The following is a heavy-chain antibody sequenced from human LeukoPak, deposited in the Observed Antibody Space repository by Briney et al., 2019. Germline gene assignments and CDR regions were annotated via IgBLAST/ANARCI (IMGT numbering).Heavy chain of an antibody. Sequence: GGSLRLSCAASGFTFSTFDMSWVRQAPGKGLEWVSIIYSGGSTYYADSVKGRFTISRDNSKNTLYLQMNSLRAEDTAVYYCAREGIVGSTRDYWGQGTLVTVSS. CDR1: GFTFSTFD. J-gene: IGHJ4*02. V-gene: IGHV3-53*01. CDR2: IYSGGST. CDR3: AREGIVGSTRDY. D-gene: IGHD1-26*01.